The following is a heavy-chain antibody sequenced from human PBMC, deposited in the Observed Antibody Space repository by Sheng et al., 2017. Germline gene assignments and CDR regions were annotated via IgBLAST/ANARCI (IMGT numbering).Heavy chain of an antibody. J-gene: IGHJ6*03. CDR3: ARDPDIVVVPALYMDV. CDR2: IWYDGSNK. D-gene: IGHD2-2*01. CDR1: GFTFSSYG. V-gene: IGHV3-33*01. Sequence: QVQLVESGGGVVQPGRSLRLSCAASGFTFSSYGMHWVRQAPGKGLEWVAVIWYDGSNKYYADSVKGRFTISRDNSKNTLYLQMNSLRAEDTAVYYCARDPDIVVVPALYMDVWGQGTTVTVSS.